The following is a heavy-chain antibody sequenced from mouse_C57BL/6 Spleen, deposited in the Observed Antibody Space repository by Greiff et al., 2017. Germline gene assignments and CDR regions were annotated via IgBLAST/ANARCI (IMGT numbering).Heavy chain of an antibody. CDR1: GFNIKDDY. V-gene: IGHV14-4*01. CDR2: IDPENGDT. Sequence: VQLQQSGAELVRPGASVKLSCTASGFNIKDDYMHWVKQRPEQGLEWIGWIDPENGDTEYASKFQGKATITADTSTNTAYLQLSSLTSEDTAVYYCTTPLRVSAMDYWGQGTSVTVSS. D-gene: IGHD2-4*01. CDR3: TTPLRVSAMDY. J-gene: IGHJ4*01.